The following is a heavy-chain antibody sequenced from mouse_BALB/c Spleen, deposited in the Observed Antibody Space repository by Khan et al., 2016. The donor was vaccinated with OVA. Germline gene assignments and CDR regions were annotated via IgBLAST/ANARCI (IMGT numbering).Heavy chain of an antibody. V-gene: IGHV2-9*02. CDR1: GFSLTSYG. Sequence: QVQLKQSGPGLVAPSQSLSITCTVSGFSLTSYGVHWVRQPPGKGLEWLGVIWAGGSTNYNSALMSSLSISKAKSSSPVFLKMNSLQTDDTAMYYWARLEDIWGQGTTLTVSS. J-gene: IGHJ2*01. D-gene: IGHD1-3*01. CDR3: ARLEDI. CDR2: IWAGGST.